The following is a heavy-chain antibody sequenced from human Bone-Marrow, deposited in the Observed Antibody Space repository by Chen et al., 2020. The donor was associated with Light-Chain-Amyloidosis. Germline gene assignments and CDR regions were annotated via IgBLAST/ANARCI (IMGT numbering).Heavy chain of an antibody. CDR3: ATPGVVTDAFDI. Sequence: QVQLQQWGAGLLKPSETLSLTCAVYGGSFSGYYWSWIRQPPGKGLEWIGEINHSGSTNYNPALKSRVTISVDTSKNQFALKLSSVTAADTAVYYCATPGVVTDAFDIWGQGTMVTVSS. CDR1: GGSFSGYY. D-gene: IGHD2-15*01. CDR2: INHSGST. J-gene: IGHJ3*02. V-gene: IGHV4-34*01.